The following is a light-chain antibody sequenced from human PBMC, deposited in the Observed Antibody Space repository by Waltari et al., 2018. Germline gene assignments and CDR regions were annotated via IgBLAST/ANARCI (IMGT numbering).Light chain of an antibody. J-gene: IGKJ1*01. CDR2: GAS. CDR1: QSVSYN. V-gene: IGKV3-15*01. CDR3: QQYNNLWT. Sequence: EIVMTQSPATLSVSPGERATLSCRASQSVSYNLAWYQQKPGQAPRLLTYGASTRANGIPARFSGSGSGTEFTLTISSLQSEDFAVYYCQQYNNLWTFGQGTKVEIQ.